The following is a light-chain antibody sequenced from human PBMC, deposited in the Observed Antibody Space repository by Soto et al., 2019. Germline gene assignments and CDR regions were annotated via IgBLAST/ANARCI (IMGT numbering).Light chain of an antibody. V-gene: IGLV3-21*02. CDR2: DDS. CDR1: NIRSKS. CDR3: QVWDSSADHTV. Sequence: SYELTQSPSVSVAPGQTATITCGGNNIRSKSEHWYQQRPGQAPVLVVYDDSDRPSGIPERFSGSNSGNTATLTISRVEDGDEADYYCQVWDSSADHTVFGGGTKVTVL. J-gene: IGLJ3*02.